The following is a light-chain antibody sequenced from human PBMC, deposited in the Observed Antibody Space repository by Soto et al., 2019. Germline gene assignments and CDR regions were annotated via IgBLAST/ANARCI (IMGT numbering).Light chain of an antibody. CDR3: QQYNSYSLT. Sequence: DIQMTQSPSTLSASVGDRVTVTCRASQSISYWLAWYQQKPGKAPKLLIYDASSLESGVPSRFSGSGSGTEFTLSISSLQPDDFATYYCQQYNSYSLTFGGGTKVDIK. CDR2: DAS. CDR1: QSISYW. J-gene: IGKJ4*01. V-gene: IGKV1-5*01.